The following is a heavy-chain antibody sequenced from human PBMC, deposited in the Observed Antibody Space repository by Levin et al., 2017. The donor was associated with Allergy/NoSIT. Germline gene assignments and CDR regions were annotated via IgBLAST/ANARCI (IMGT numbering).Heavy chain of an antibody. Sequence: PGGSLRLSCAVSGDSISSSSWWSWVRQPPGKGLAWIGEIYYSGSTNYNPSLKSRVTILVDKSKNQFSLKLSSVTAADTALSYCARLGYGPGSSNWFDPWGQGTLVTVSS. D-gene: IGHD3-10*01. CDR3: ARLGYGPGSSNWFDP. J-gene: IGHJ5*02. CDR1: GDSISSSSW. CDR2: IYYSGST. V-gene: IGHV4-4*02.